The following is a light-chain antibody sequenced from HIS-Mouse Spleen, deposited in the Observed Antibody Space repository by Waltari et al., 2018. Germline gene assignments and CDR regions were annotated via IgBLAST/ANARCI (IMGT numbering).Light chain of an antibody. CDR3: QQYYSYRVT. V-gene: IGKV1-8*01. Sequence: AIRMTQSPSSFSASPGDRVTITCRASQGISSYLAWYQQKPGKAPKLLISAASTLQSGVPSRCSGSGSGTDFTLTIRCLQSEDFATYCCQQYYSYRVTFGPGTKVDIK. CDR2: AAS. CDR1: QGISSY. J-gene: IGKJ3*01.